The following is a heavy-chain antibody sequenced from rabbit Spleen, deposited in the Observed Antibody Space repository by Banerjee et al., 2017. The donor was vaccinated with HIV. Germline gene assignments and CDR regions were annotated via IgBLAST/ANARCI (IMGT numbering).Heavy chain of an antibody. CDR2: IYSGSSGDT. CDR1: GFSFSSRYY. V-gene: IGHV1S40*01. Sequence: QSLEESGGDLVKTGASLTITCTDSGFSFSSRYYMCCVRQAPGKGLEWIACIYSGSSGDTYYASWAKGRFTISKTSSTTVTLQMTSLTAADTATYSCARETAGTTYWLWGQGTLVTVS. J-gene: IGHJ3*01. D-gene: IGHD4-2*01. CDR3: ARETAGTTYWL.